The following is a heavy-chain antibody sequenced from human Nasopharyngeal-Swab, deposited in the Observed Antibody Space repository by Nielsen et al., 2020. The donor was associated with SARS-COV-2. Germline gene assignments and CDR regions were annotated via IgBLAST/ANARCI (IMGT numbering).Heavy chain of an antibody. CDR3: ARTRGGNSNQGFGY. D-gene: IGHD4-23*01. CDR1: GFTFRSYA. V-gene: IGHV3-64*01. J-gene: IGHJ4*02. CDR2: ISNSGGST. Sequence: GESLKISCAASGFTFRSYAMHWVRQAPGKGLEYVSAISNSGGSTYYANSVKGRFTISRDNSRNTLYLQMGSPRAEDMAVYYCARTRGGNSNQGFGYWGQGTLVTVSS.